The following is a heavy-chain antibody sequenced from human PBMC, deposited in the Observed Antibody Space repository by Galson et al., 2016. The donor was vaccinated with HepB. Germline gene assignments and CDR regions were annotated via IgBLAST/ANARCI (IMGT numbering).Heavy chain of an antibody. J-gene: IGHJ4*02. CDR3: ASSYYDHHYYFDH. D-gene: IGHD3-22*01. V-gene: IGHV3-21*01. CDR1: GFTFSSYN. Sequence: SLRLSCAASGFTFSSYNMDWVRQAPGKGLEWVSSISGSNGFIYYADSVKGRFTISRDNAKNSLHLQMNSLRADDTAVYFCASSYYDHHYYFDHWGQGSLVTVSS. CDR2: ISGSNGFI.